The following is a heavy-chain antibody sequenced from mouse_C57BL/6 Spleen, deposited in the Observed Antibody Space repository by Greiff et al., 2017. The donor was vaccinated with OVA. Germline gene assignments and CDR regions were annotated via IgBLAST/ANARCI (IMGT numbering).Heavy chain of an antibody. V-gene: IGHV3-6*01. D-gene: IGHD2-12*01. J-gene: IGHJ3*01. CDR1: GYSITSGYY. CDR3: ARGSYDEGFAY. Sequence: EVQRVESGPGLVKPSQSLSLTCSVTGYSITSGYYWNWIRQFPGNKLEWMGYISYDGSNNYNPSLKNRISITRDTSKNQFFLKLNSVTTEDTATYYCARGSYDEGFAYWGQGTLVTVSA. CDR2: ISYDGSN.